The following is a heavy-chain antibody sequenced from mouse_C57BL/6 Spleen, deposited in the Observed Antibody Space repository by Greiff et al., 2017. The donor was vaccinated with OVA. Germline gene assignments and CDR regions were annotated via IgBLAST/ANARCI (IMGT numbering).Heavy chain of an antibody. J-gene: IGHJ2*01. Sequence: EVKLVESEGGLVQPGSSMKLSCTASGFTFSDYYMAWVRQVPEKGLEWVANINYDGSSTYYLDSLKSRFIISRDNAKNILYLQMSSLKSEDTATYYCARGRDYYGSSYDYWGQGTTLTVSS. D-gene: IGHD1-1*01. V-gene: IGHV5-16*01. CDR3: ARGRDYYGSSYDY. CDR1: GFTFSDYY. CDR2: INYDGSST.